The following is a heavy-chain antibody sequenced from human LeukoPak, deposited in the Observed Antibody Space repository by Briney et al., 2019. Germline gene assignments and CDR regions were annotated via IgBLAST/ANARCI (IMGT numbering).Heavy chain of an antibody. CDR2: IWYDGSNK. CDR3: ARGRAVLLWFGEGFDFDY. V-gene: IGHV3-33*01. J-gene: IGHJ4*02. D-gene: IGHD3-10*01. Sequence: GGSLRLSCAASGFTFSSYGMHWVRQAPGKGLEWVGVIWYDGSNKYYAGSGEGRFTNSRDNSKNPRYLQMNSLRAEDTAVYYCARGRAVLLWFGEGFDFDYWGQGTLVTVSS. CDR1: GFTFSSYG.